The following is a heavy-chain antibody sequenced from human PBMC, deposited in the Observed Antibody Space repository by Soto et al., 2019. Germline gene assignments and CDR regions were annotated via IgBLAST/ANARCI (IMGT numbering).Heavy chain of an antibody. D-gene: IGHD2-15*01. CDR1: GGTLSSYT. Sequence: QVQLVQSGAEVTKPGSSVKVSCKASGGTLSSYTFSWVRQAPGQGLEWMGRVIPNLGVTNYAKKLQGRFTIVVDTSTSTSYMELNNLRYEDTAVYYCARDKGYCSDTSCPDFDYWGQGTRVTVSS. CDR3: ARDKGYCSDTSCPDFDY. CDR2: VIPNLGVT. V-gene: IGHV1-69*08. J-gene: IGHJ4*02.